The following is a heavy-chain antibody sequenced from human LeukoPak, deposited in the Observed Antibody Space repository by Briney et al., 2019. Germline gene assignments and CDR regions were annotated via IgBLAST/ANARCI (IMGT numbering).Heavy chain of an antibody. V-gene: IGHV4-59*01. CDR2: IYYSGST. CDR1: GGSISSYY. D-gene: IGHD1-26*01. CDR3: ARVRGKWEPLDAFDI. J-gene: IGHJ3*02. Sequence: SETLSLTCTVSGGSISSYYWSWIRQPPGKGLEWFGYIYYSGSTNYNPSLKSRVTTSVDTSKNQFSLKLSSVTAADTAVYYCARVRGKWEPLDAFDIWGQGTMVTVSS.